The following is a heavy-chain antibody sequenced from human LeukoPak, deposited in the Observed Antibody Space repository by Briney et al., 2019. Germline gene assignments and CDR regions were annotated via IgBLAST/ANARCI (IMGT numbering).Heavy chain of an antibody. CDR2: IASDGSHT. Sequence: PGGSLRLSCAASGFTFSTYFMHWIRQAPGKGLEWVADIASDGSHTFYVESVKGRFTISRDNSKNTLYLQMNSLRAEDTAVYFCARERQDTILHSGAFDIWGQGTMVTASS. J-gene: IGHJ3*02. CDR1: GFTFSTYF. V-gene: IGHV3-30-3*01. D-gene: IGHD2-21*01. CDR3: ARERQDTILHSGAFDI.